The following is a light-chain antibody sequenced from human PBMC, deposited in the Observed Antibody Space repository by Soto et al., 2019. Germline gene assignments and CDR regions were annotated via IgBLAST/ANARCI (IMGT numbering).Light chain of an antibody. J-gene: IGKJ1*01. Sequence: EIVLTQSPGTLSLSPGERATLSCRASQSVSSNLAWYQQKPGQAPRLLIYGASTRATGIPARFSGSGSGTEFTLTISSLQSEDFAVYYCQQYNNWPQGTLGQGTKVDIK. CDR1: QSVSSN. V-gene: IGKV3-15*01. CDR2: GAS. CDR3: QQYNNWPQGT.